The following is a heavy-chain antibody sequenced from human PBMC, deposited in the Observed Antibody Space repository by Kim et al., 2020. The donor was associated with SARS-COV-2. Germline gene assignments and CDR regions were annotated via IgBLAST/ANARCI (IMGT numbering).Heavy chain of an antibody. Sequence: GGSLRLSCAASGFTFSTHAMSWVRQAPGKGLEWVSTIRGSDGSTYYADSVKGRFTISRDNSRNTLYLQMNSLRAEDTAVYYCAKGGGNSYFDYWGQGTL. CDR3: AKGGGNSYFDY. J-gene: IGHJ4*02. CDR2: IRGSDGST. D-gene: IGHD3-16*01. V-gene: IGHV3-23*01. CDR1: GFTFSTHA.